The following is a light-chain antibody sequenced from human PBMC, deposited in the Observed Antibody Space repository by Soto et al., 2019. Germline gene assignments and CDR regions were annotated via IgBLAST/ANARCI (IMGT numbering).Light chain of an antibody. CDR3: GTWDNSLTAGV. CDR2: DNN. Sequence: QSVLTQPPSVSAAPGQKVTISCSGSSSNIGNYSVSWYQHLPETAPKLLIYDNNKRPSGIPDRFSGSKSGTSATLGITGLQTGDEADYYSGTWDNSLTAGVFGGGTKLTVL. V-gene: IGLV1-51*01. J-gene: IGLJ2*01. CDR1: SSNIGNYS.